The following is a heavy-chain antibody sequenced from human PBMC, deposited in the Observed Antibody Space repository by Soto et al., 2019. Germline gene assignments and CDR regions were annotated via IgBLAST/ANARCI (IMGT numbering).Heavy chain of an antibody. V-gene: IGHV5-51*01. CDR3: AASIFYYGMDV. CDR1: GYTFTMYW. J-gene: IGHJ6*04. CDR2: IYPGDSDT. Sequence: GESLSISCEASGYTFTMYWIASVRQMPGKGLEWMGIIYPGDSDTKYNPSFQGQVTISSDKSITTTYLQWSSLKASDTAIYYCAASIFYYGMDVWGKGTTVTVSS.